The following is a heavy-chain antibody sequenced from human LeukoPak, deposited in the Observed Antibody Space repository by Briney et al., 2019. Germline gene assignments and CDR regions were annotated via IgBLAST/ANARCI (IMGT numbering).Heavy chain of an antibody. CDR3: ARGSPPRRNYDSRGYYSYYFDY. CDR1: GYTLTSYG. D-gene: IGHD3-22*01. J-gene: IGHJ4*02. CDR2: ISAYNGNT. V-gene: IGHV1-18*01. Sequence: ASVKVSCKASGYTLTSYGISWVRQAPGQGLEWRGWISAYNGNTHYAQKLQGRVTMTTDTSTSTVYMELRRLRSDDTAVYYCARGSPPRRNYDSRGYYSYYFDYWGQGTLVTVSS.